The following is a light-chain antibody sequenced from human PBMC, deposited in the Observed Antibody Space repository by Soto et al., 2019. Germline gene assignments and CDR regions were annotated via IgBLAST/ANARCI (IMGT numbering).Light chain of an antibody. CDR1: QSVSSNY. Sequence: EIVLTQSPGTLSLSPGERATLSCRASQSVSSNYLAWYQQKPGQALRLLIYGASSTATGIPDRFSGSGSGTDFTLTISRLEPEDFAVYYCQQYHTSPITFGQGTRLEIK. J-gene: IGKJ5*01. CDR3: QQYHTSPIT. V-gene: IGKV3-20*01. CDR2: GAS.